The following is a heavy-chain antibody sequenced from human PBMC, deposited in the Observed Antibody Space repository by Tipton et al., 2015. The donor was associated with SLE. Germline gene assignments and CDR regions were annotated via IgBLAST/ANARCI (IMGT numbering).Heavy chain of an antibody. V-gene: IGHV4-61*09. Sequence: TLSLTCTVSGGSISSGSYYWSWIRQPAGKGLEWIGHIYTSGSTNYNPPLKSRVTISVDTSKNQFSLKLSSVTAADTAVYYCARNYGDFLNWFDPWGQGTLVTVSS. CDR2: IYTSGST. D-gene: IGHD4-17*01. CDR1: GGSISSGSYY. CDR3: ARNYGDFLNWFDP. J-gene: IGHJ5*02.